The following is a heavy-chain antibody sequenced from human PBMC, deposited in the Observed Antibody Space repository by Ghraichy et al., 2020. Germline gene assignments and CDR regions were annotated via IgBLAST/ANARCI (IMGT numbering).Heavy chain of an antibody. CDR3: ATTTVRGVTLDY. V-gene: IGHV3-53*01. Sequence: GGSLRLSCAASGFTVSSNYMTWVRQAPGKGLEWVSVIYSGGSTYYADSVKGRFTLSRDNSKNTLYLQMNSLRAEDTAVYYCATTTVRGVTLDYWGQGTLVTVSS. CDR1: GFTVSSNY. J-gene: IGHJ4*02. D-gene: IGHD3-10*01. CDR2: IYSGGST.